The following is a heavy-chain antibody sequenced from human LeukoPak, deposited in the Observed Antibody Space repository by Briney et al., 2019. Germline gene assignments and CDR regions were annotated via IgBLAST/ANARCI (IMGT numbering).Heavy chain of an antibody. CDR2: INWNGGST. D-gene: IGHD4-17*01. J-gene: IGHJ6*03. V-gene: IGHV3-20*04. CDR3: ARGLRHYGDYGYYMDV. Sequence: GGSLRLSCAASGFTFDDYGMSWVRQAPGKGLEWVSGINWNGGSTGYADSVKGRFTISRDNAKNSLYLQMNSLRAEDRALYYCARGLRHYGDYGYYMDVWGKGTTVTVSS. CDR1: GFTFDDYG.